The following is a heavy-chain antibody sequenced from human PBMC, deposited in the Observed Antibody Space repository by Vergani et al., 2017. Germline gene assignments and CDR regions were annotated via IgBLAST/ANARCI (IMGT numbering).Heavy chain of an antibody. J-gene: IGHJ4*02. CDR3: ARDRLLPYSDGPGGENYFDY. CDR2: ISSSGSTK. Sequence: EVQLVESGGGLVQPGGSLRLSCAASGFTFSSYEMNWVRQAPGKGLEWVSYISSSGSTKYYADSVKGRFTISRDNAKNSLYLQMNSLRAEDTAVYYCARDRLLPYSDGPGGENYFDYWGQGTLVTVSS. D-gene: IGHD5-18*01. V-gene: IGHV3-48*03. CDR1: GFTFSSYE.